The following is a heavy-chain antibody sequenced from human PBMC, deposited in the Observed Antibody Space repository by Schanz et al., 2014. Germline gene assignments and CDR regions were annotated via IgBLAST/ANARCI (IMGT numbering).Heavy chain of an antibody. CDR2: ISGSGGST. J-gene: IGHJ4*02. CDR1: GFTFSTYA. D-gene: IGHD3-22*01. V-gene: IGHV3-23*01. CDR3: AKDPSHGDYDYYFDY. Sequence: PGGSPRLSCAASGFTFSTYAMSWVRQAPGKGLEWVSAISGSGGSTYYADSVKGRFTISRDNSKNTLYLQMNSLRAEDTAVYYCAKDPSHGDYDYYFDYWGQGTLVTVSS.